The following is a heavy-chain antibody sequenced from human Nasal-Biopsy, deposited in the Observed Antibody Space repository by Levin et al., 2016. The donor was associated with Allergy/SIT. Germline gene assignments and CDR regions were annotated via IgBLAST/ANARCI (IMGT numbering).Heavy chain of an antibody. CDR3: ASGATGWGY. CDR2: ISTGGET. V-gene: IGHV3-13*04. D-gene: IGHD3-9*01. CDR1: GLPFSSYD. J-gene: IGHJ4*02. Sequence: GESLKISCAASGLPFSSYDFHWVRQATGRGLEWVSGISTGGETFYLGSVRGRFTMSRDNAKNSVYLQMNSLRPGDTAVYFCASGATGWGYWGQGILVTVSS.